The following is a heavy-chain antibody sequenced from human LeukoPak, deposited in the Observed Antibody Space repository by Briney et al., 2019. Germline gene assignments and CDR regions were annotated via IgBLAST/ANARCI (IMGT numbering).Heavy chain of an antibody. CDR1: GFTFSSYE. D-gene: IGHD4-17*01. J-gene: IGHJ3*02. Sequence: PRGSLRLSCAASGFTFSSYEMNWVCQAPGKGLEWVSYISSSGSTIYYADSVKGRFTISRDNAKNSLYLQMNSLRAEDTAAYYCARQAVTSSPWGAFDIWGQGTMVTVSS. CDR3: ARQAVTSSPWGAFDI. CDR2: ISSSGSTI. V-gene: IGHV3-48*03.